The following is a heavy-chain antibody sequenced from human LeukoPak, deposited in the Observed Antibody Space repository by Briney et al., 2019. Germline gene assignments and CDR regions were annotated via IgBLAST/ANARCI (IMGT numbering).Heavy chain of an antibody. CDR3: ASNDRGYCSGGSCYSGLWDYYGMDV. CDR1: GGTSSSYA. CDR2: IIPIFGTA. Sequence: SVKVSCKASGGTSSSYAISWVRRAPGQGLEWMGGIIPIFGTANYAQKFQGRVTITADESTSTAYMELSSLRSEDTAVYYCASNDRGYCSGGSCYSGLWDYYGMDVWGQGTTVTVSS. D-gene: IGHD2-15*01. J-gene: IGHJ6*02. V-gene: IGHV1-69*13.